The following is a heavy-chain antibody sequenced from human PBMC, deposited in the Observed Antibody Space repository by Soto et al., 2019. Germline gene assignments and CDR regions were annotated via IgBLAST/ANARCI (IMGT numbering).Heavy chain of an antibody. J-gene: IGHJ4*02. CDR2: ISTGGGTT. D-gene: IGHD5-12*01. CDR1: GFTFSNYA. Sequence: EVQLLESGGGLVQPGGSLRLSCAASGFTFSNYAMTWVRQAPGKGLEWVSAISTGGGTTYYADSVRGRFTISRDNSKNTLYLQMNTLRAEDTAVYYCAKTVEMATIRPFDYWGQGTVVTVSS. V-gene: IGHV3-23*01. CDR3: AKTVEMATIRPFDY.